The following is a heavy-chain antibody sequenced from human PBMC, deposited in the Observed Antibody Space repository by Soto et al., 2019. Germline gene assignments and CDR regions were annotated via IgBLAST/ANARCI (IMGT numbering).Heavy chain of an antibody. Sequence: EDSLQVSCTSSGYTFTGYYMHWVRQAPGQGLEWMGWINPNSGGTNYAQKFQGRVTMTRDTSISTAYMKLSRLRSDDTAVYYCARDGSGREYNPDYTYSRIAGWGKG. D-gene: IGHD3-10*01. CDR2: INPNSGGT. CDR1: GYTFTGYY. CDR3: ARDGSGREYNPDYTYSRIAG. J-gene: IGHJ6*03. V-gene: IGHV1-2*02.